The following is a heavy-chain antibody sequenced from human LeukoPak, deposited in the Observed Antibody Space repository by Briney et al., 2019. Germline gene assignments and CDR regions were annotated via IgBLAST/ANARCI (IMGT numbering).Heavy chain of an antibody. J-gene: IGHJ5*02. CDR2: ISPSGDRT. D-gene: IGHD3-10*01. CDR3: ARDLRNHHYYGSGSSPNWFDP. Sequence: GASVKVSCKASGYSFINHYMHWVRQAPGQGLEWLGLISPSGDRTWYAQKFQGKFTMTRDMSTSTDYMELRSLRSDDTAVYYCARDLRNHHYYGSGSSPNWFDPWGQGTLVTVSS. CDR1: GYSFINHY. V-gene: IGHV1-46*01.